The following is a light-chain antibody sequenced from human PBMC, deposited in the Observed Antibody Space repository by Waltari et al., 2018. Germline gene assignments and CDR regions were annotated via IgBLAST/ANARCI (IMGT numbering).Light chain of an antibody. Sequence: DIQLTQSPSFLSASVGDRXTHTCRASQGISSYLAWYQQKPGKAPKLLIYAASTLQSGVPSRFSGSGSGTEFTLTISSLQPEDFATYCCQQLNSYPITFGQGTRLEIK. CDR3: QQLNSYPIT. J-gene: IGKJ5*01. CDR2: AAS. CDR1: QGISSY. V-gene: IGKV1-9*01.